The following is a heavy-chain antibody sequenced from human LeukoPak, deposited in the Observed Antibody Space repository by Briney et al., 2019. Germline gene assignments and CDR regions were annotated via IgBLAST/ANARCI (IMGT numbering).Heavy chain of an antibody. J-gene: IGHJ6*03. CDR2: ISISEST. V-gene: IGHV4-4*07. CDR1: GGFISGYY. CDR3: ATERDRFHMDV. Sequence: SETLPLTCTVSGGFISGYYWSWIRQPAGKGLEWIGRISISESTNYNPSLKSRVTILVDKSKNQFSLNLTSVTAADTAVYYCATERDRFHMDVWGKGTTVTVSS. D-gene: IGHD3-3*01.